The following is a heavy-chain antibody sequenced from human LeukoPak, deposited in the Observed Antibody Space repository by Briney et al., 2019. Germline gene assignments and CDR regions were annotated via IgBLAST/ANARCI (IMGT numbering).Heavy chain of an antibody. D-gene: IGHD3-16*01. CDR1: GFTFNNYS. CDR3: ARRQNGGFDY. V-gene: IGHV3-21*01. J-gene: IGHJ4*02. CDR2: ISSSSTYI. Sequence: GGSLRLSCAASGFTFNNYSMSWVRQAPGKGLEWVSSISSSSTYIYFTDSVKGRFTISRDNAKNSLYLQMNSLRAEDTAVYYCARRQNGGFDYWGQGTLVTVSS.